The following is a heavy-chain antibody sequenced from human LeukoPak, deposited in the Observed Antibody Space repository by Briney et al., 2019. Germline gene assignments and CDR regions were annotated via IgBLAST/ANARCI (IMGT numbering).Heavy chain of an antibody. CDR3: ARQGGWLSPIGY. CDR1: GGSISSYY. Sequence: SETLSLTCTASGGSISSYYWSWIRQPPGKGLEWIGYISYSGSTSYNPSLKSRVTILVDTSKNQFSLKLTSVTAADTAMYFCARQGGWLSPIGYWGQGILVTVSS. J-gene: IGHJ4*02. D-gene: IGHD6-19*01. V-gene: IGHV4-59*08. CDR2: ISYSGST.